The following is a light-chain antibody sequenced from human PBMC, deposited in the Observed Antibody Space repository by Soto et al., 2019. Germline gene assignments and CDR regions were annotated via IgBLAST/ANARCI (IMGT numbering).Light chain of an antibody. CDR3: QQRSNWSWT. CDR2: DAS. J-gene: IGKJ1*01. Sequence: EIVMTQSPANLSVSPGERAALSCRASQSVSSHLAWYQQKPGQAPRPLIYDASNRETGSPARFSGSGAGTEFTLTISSLEPEDVEVYYCQQRSNWSWTFGQGTKVDIK. CDR1: QSVSSH. V-gene: IGKV3-11*01.